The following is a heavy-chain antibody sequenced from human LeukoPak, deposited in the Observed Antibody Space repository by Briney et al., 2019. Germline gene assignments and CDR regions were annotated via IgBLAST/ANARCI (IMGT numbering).Heavy chain of an antibody. J-gene: IGHJ4*02. V-gene: IGHV1-69*04. D-gene: IGHD5-18*01. Sequence: ASVKVSCKTSGGTFSSYAISWVRQAPGQGLEWMGRIIPILGIANYAQKFQGRVTITADKSTSTAYMELSSLRSEDTAVYYCARGGGYSYGWGQGTLVTVSS. CDR1: GGTFSSYA. CDR2: IIPILGIA. CDR3: ARGGGYSYG.